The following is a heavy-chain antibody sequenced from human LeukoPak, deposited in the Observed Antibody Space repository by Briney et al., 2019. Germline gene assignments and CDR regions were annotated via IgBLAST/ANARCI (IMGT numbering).Heavy chain of an antibody. J-gene: IGHJ4*02. D-gene: IGHD4-23*01. V-gene: IGHV3-7*05. CDR2: INLDGTDK. Sequence: GGSLRLSCAASAFTFSSSWMSWVRQAPGKGLEWVANINLDGTDKRYVDSVKGRITISRDNAKNSLYLQMNSLRAEDTAVYYCARNYGGNSGHWGQGTLVTVSS. CDR3: ARNYGGNSGH. CDR1: AFTFSSSW.